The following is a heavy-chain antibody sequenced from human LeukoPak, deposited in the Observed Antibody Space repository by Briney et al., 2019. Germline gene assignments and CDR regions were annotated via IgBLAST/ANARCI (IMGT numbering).Heavy chain of an antibody. CDR1: GGSISSYY. V-gene: IGHV4-59*08. CDR3: ARHGGQQFSLDY. D-gene: IGHD6-13*01. CDR2: IYYSGST. Sequence: SETLSLTCTVSGGSISSYYWSWIRQPPGKGLEWIGYIYYSGSTNYNPSLKSRVTISVDTSKNQFSLKLSSVTAADTAVYCCARHGGQQFSLDYWGQGTLVTVSS. J-gene: IGHJ4*02.